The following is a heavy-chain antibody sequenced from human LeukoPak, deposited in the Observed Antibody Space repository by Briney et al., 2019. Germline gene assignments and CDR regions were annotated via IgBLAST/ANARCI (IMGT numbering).Heavy chain of an antibody. Sequence: PGGSLRLSCAASGFSVSSNYMSWVRQAPGRGLEWVSALNSGSNTHYADSVNGRFTISRDSSKNTLYLQMNSLRAEDTAVYYCAKDRGYHYDSSGYYRMDAFDIWGQGTMVTVSS. V-gene: IGHV3-53*05. CDR1: GFSVSSNY. CDR3: AKDRGYHYDSSGYYRMDAFDI. D-gene: IGHD3-22*01. CDR2: LNSGSNT. J-gene: IGHJ3*02.